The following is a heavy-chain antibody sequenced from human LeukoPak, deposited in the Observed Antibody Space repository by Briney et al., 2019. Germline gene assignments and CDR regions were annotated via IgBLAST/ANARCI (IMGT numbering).Heavy chain of an antibody. CDR1: GFTFSSYS. CDR3: ARDGPTTSMIVVVITNYFDY. D-gene: IGHD3-22*01. J-gene: IGHJ4*02. Sequence: GGSLRLSCAASGFTFSSYSMNWVRQAPGKGLEWVSSISSSSSYIYYADSVKGRFTISRDNAKNSLYLQMNSLRAEDTAVYYCARDGPTTSMIVVVITNYFDYWGQGTLVTVSS. CDR2: ISSSSSYI. V-gene: IGHV3-21*01.